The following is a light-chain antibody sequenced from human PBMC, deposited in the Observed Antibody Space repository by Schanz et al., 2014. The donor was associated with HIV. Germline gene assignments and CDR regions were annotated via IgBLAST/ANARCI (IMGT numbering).Light chain of an antibody. V-gene: IGKV1-9*01. CDR2: AAS. Sequence: DIQLTQSPSFLSASVGDRVTITCRASQGISNSLAWYQQRPGKAPRVLIYAASTLQRGVPSRFSGSGSGTEFTLTINSLQPEDFATYYCQQYKDNSLHTFGQGTKVEIK. CDR3: QQYKDNSLHT. J-gene: IGKJ2*01. CDR1: QGISNS.